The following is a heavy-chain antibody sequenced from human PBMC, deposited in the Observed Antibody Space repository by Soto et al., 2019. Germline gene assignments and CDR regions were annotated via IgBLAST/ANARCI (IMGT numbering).Heavy chain of an antibody. CDR3: ARELDPSYGGNSLSLDY. V-gene: IGHV1-69*13. CDR2: IIPKFGTT. Sequence: QVQLVQSGAEVKKPGSSVKVSCKASGGSFSTYGINWVRLAPGQGLEWMGGIIPKFGTTNYAQKFRGRVRITGDESTNTAYMELNYLRSEDTAVYFCARELDPSYGGNSLSLDYWGQGTLVTVSS. J-gene: IGHJ4*02. CDR1: GGSFSTYG. D-gene: IGHD4-17*01.